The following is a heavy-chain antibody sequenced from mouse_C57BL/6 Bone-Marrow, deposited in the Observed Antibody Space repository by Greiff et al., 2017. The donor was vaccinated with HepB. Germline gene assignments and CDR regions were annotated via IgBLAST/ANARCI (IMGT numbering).Heavy chain of an antibody. CDR1: GFTFSDYY. J-gene: IGHJ4*01. Sequence: EVHLVESGGGLVQPGGSLKLSCAASGFTFSDYYMYWVRQTPEKRLEWVAYISNGGGSTYYPDTVKGRFTISRDNAKNTLYLQMSRLKSEDTAMYYCARPLRSGYAMDYWGQGTSVTVSS. CDR2: ISNGGGST. V-gene: IGHV5-12*01. D-gene: IGHD3-2*02. CDR3: ARPLRSGYAMDY.